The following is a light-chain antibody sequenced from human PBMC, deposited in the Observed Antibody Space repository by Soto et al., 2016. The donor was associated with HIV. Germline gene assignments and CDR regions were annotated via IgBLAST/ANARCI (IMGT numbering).Light chain of an antibody. CDR1: RVGGKS. J-gene: IGLJ3*02. CDR2: RDS. CDR3: QVWDGGSSHWV. Sequence: SYVLTQPPSVSVAPGKTASITCGGNRVGGKSVHWYQQKPGQAPVLVVFRDSDRPSGIPERFSGSNSGSTATLTISRVEAGDEADYYCQVWDGGSSHWVFGGGTKLTVL. V-gene: IGLV3-21*03.